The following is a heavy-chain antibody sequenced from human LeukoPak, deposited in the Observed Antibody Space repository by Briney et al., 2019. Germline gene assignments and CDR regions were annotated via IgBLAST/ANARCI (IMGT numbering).Heavy chain of an antibody. D-gene: IGHD3-10*01. J-gene: IGHJ4*02. CDR1: GGSIGSSSYY. V-gene: IGHV4-39*07. CDR2: IYYSGST. Sequence: SETLSLTCTVSGGSIGSSSYYWGWIRQPPGKGLEWIGSIYYSGSTYYNPSLKSRVTISVDTSKNQFSLKLSSVTAADTAVYYCASRAQFGGLSRWGQGTLVTVSS. CDR3: ASRAQFGGLSR.